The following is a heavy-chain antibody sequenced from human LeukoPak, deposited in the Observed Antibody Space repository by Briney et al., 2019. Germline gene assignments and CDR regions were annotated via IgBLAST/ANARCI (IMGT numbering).Heavy chain of an antibody. V-gene: IGHV1-2*06. CDR2: INPNSGGT. J-gene: IGHJ6*02. Sequence: ASVKVSCKASGYTFTSYYMHWVRQAPGQGLEWMGRINPNSGGTNYAQKFQGRVTMTRDTSISTAYMELSRLRSDDTAVYYCATLGTGAVAGTHYYYGMDVWGQGTTVTVSS. D-gene: IGHD6-19*01. CDR3: ATLGTGAVAGTHYYYGMDV. CDR1: GYTFTSYY.